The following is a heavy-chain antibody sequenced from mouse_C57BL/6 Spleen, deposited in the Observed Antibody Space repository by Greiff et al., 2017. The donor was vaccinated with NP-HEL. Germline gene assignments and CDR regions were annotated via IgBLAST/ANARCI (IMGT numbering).Heavy chain of an antibody. CDR1: GYAFSSYW. J-gene: IGHJ1*03. Sequence: QVQLQQSGAELVKPGASVKISCKASGYAFSSYWMNWVKQRPGKGLEWIGQIYPGDGDTNYNGKFKGKATLTADKSSSTAYMQLSSLTSEDSAVYFCAKRGITGSSYGYFDVWGTGTTVTVSS. CDR3: AKRGITGSSYGYFDV. D-gene: IGHD1-1*01. CDR2: IYPGDGDT. V-gene: IGHV1-80*01.